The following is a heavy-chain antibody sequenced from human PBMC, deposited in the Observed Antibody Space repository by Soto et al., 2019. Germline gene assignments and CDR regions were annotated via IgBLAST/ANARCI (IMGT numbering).Heavy chain of an antibody. Sequence: QVQLVQSGAEVKKPESSVKVSCKTSGGTFVRHVISWVRQAPGQGPEWMGKINPLSGIPNYAQKFQDRVTFTADTDSSTAYMELSSLRSDDTAMYYCATPACAATWCSPSHNLDHWGQGTLVTVS. J-gene: IGHJ4*02. CDR2: INPLSGIP. V-gene: IGHV1-69*09. D-gene: IGHD2-2*01. CDR1: GGTFVRHV. CDR3: ATPACAATWCSPSHNLDH.